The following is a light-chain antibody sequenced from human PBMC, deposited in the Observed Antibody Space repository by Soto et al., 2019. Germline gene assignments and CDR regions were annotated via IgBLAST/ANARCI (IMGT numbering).Light chain of an antibody. V-gene: IGKV3-20*01. Sequence: ENVLTQSPGTLSLSPGEGATPSCRASQSVASNYLAWYQQKPGQAPRLLIYGASTRATGIPDRFSGSGSRTDFTLTISRLEPEDFAVYHCQQYGDLPITFGQGTKLEIK. CDR2: GAS. J-gene: IGKJ2*01. CDR3: QQYGDLPIT. CDR1: QSVASNY.